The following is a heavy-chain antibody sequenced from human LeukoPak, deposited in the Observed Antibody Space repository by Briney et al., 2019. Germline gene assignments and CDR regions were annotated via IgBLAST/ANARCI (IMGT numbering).Heavy chain of an antibody. CDR2: IIPIFGIA. CDR3: AGDLSGRYSD. D-gene: IGHD1-26*01. Sequence: SVKVSCKASGGTFNTYAISWVRQAPGQGLEWMGRIIPIFGIAKHAQKFQGRFTITADKSTSTAYMELSSLRSEDTAMYYCAGDLSGRYSDWGQGTLVTVSS. J-gene: IGHJ4*02. V-gene: IGHV1-69*04. CDR1: GGTFNTYA.